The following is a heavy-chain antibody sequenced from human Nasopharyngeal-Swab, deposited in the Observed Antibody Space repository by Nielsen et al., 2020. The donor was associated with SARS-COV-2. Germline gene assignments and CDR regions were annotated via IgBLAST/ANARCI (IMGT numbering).Heavy chain of an antibody. CDR1: GGSVSSYY. CDR2: IYYSGST. V-gene: IGHV4-59*02. D-gene: IGHD2-2*03. Sequence: SDTLSLTCTVSGGSVSSYYWSWIRKPPGKGLEWIGYIYYSGSTNYNPSLKSRVTISVDTSKNQFSLKLSSVTAADTAVYYCARTGDLDIVVVPAALWAFDIWGQGTMVTVSS. J-gene: IGHJ3*02. CDR3: ARTGDLDIVVVPAALWAFDI.